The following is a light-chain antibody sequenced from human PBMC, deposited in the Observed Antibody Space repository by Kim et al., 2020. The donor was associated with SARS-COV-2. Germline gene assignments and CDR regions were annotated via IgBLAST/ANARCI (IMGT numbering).Light chain of an antibody. CDR2: GAS. V-gene: IGKV3-20*01. Sequence: EIVLTQSPGTLSLSPGERATLSCRASQSVSSTYLAWYQQKPGQAPRLLIYGASSRATGIPDRFSGSGSGTDFTLTISRLEPDDVAVYYCQQYGTSHYTFGQGTKLEI. J-gene: IGKJ2*01. CDR1: QSVSSTY. CDR3: QQYGTSHYT.